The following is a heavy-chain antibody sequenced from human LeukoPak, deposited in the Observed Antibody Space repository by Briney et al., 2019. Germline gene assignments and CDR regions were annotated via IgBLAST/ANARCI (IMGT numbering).Heavy chain of an antibody. Sequence: PGGSLRLSCAASGFTFSSYAMSWDRQAPGKGLEWVAVISFDGSSKDYADSVKGRFIISRDNSKNTLYLQMNSLTADDTAVHYCVRAYHPGGWFDPRGQGTLVTVSS. CDR1: GFTFSSYA. J-gene: IGHJ5*02. D-gene: IGHD2-21*01. V-gene: IGHV3-30*03. CDR2: ISFDGSSK. CDR3: VRAYHPGGWFDP.